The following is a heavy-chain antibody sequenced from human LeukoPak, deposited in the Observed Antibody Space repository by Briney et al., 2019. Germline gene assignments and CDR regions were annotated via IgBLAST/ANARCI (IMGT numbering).Heavy chain of an antibody. D-gene: IGHD6-19*01. V-gene: IGHV4-61*02. Sequence: SETLSLTCTVSGNSISSGDNYWSWIRQPAGKGLEWIGRIYTSGSTNYNPSLKSRVTISVDTSKNQFSLKLSSVTAADTAVYYCARSATRHQQWLVLYWGQGTLVTVSS. CDR3: ARSATRHQQWLVLY. CDR2: IYTSGST. J-gene: IGHJ4*02. CDR1: GNSISSGDNY.